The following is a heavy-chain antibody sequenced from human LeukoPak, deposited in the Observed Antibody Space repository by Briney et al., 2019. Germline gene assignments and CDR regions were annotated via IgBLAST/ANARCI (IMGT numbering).Heavy chain of an antibody. Sequence: SETLSLTCTVSGGSISSSSYYWGWIRQPPGKGLEWIGSIYYSGSTYYNPSLKSRVTISVDTSKNQFSLKLSSVTAADTAVYYCARVGQYDYVWGSYRFDYWGQGTLVTVSS. CDR1: GGSISSSSYY. D-gene: IGHD3-16*02. V-gene: IGHV4-39*01. J-gene: IGHJ4*02. CDR3: ARVGQYDYVWGSYRFDY. CDR2: IYYSGST.